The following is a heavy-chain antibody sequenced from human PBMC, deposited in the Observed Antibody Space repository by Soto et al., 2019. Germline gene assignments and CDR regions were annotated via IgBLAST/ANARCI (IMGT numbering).Heavy chain of an antibody. V-gene: IGHV4-59*01. CDR1: GGSISHYF. CDR2: FFSNGST. J-gene: IGHJ6*03. CDR3: ARDRYMDV. Sequence: QVQLQESGPGLVKPSETLSLTCTVSGGSISHYFWSWIRQPPGKGLEWIGYFFSNGSTNYNPSLKSRVTISADTSKSQFSLKLSSVTAADTAVYYCARDRYMDVWGKGTTVTVSS.